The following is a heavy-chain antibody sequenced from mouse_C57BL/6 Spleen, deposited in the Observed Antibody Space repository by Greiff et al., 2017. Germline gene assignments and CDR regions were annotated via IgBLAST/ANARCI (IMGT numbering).Heavy chain of an antibody. CDR3: ARRDYGSSKDY. CDR1: GYTFTSYW. D-gene: IGHD1-1*01. CDR2: IYPGSGST. V-gene: IGHV1-55*01. J-gene: IGHJ2*01. Sequence: QVQLKQPGAELVKPGASVKMSCKASGYTFTSYWITWVKQRPGQGLEWIGDIYPGSGSTNYNEKFKSKATLTVDTSSSTAYMQLSSLTSEDSAVYDCARRDYGSSKDYWGQGTTLTVSS.